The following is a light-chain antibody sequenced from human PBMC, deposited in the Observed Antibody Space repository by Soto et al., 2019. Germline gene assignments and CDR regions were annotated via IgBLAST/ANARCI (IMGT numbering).Light chain of an antibody. J-gene: IGKJ3*01. V-gene: IGKV1-39*01. Sequence: DIQMTQSPSSLSASVGDRVTITCRASQSISSYLNWYQQKPGKAPKLLIYAASSLQSGVPSRFRGSGSGTDFTLTISSLQPEDFATYYCQQSYSTPLTFVPGTKVDIK. CDR1: QSISSY. CDR3: QQSYSTPLT. CDR2: AAS.